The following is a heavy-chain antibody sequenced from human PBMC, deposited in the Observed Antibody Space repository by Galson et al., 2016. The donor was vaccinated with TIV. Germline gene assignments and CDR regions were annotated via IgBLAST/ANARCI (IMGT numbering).Heavy chain of an antibody. CDR3: SLTNWFNP. CDR2: INSDSTII. CDR1: GFKFSDYW. J-gene: IGHJ5*02. Sequence: SLRLSCAASGFKFSDYWMHWVRQAPGKGLVWVSCINSDSTIITYADSVRGRFTISRDNAKNTLYLQVNSLRVEDTAVYYCSLTNWFNPWGQGTLVTVSS. V-gene: IGHV3-74*03. D-gene: IGHD1-1*01.